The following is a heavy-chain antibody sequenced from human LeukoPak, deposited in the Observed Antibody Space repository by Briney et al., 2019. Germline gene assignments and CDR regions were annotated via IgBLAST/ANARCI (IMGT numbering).Heavy chain of an antibody. CDR2: IGKAGNGD. Sequence: GGSLRLSCAASGFTFSSYWMSWVRQAPGKGREWVANIGKAGNGDYYVDSVKGRFTISRDNAKNSLYLQMNSLRAEDTAVYYCARDLDFHNFDYWGQGALVTVSS. CDR1: GFTFSSYW. D-gene: IGHD2/OR15-2a*01. J-gene: IGHJ4*02. CDR3: ARDLDFHNFDY. V-gene: IGHV3-7*01.